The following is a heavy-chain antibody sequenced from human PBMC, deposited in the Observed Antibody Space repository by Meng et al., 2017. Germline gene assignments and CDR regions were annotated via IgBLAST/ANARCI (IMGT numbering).Heavy chain of an antibody. CDR3: ARGVRSKIQQLIPGRPTYVDL. V-gene: IGHV4-34*01. CDR2: ISHSGTT. Sequence: QLRRGGAGLLKPSDTLPLTWAVYGGSFSGYYWTCIRQPPVGGLEWIGEISHSGTTNYNPSLTSRVTISLDTSKSQFSLKLTSVTGADTAVYFCARGVRSKIQQLIPGRPTYVDLWSQGNLVTVSS. CDR1: GGSFSGYY. J-gene: IGHJ4*02. D-gene: IGHD6-13*01.